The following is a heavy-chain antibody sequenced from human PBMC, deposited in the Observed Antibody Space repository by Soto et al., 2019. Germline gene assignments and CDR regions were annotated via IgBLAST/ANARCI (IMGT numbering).Heavy chain of an antibody. Sequence: QVQLVESGGGVVQPGRSLRLSCAASGFIFSSYGMHWVRQGPGKGLEWVAVIWYDGSDKYYADSVKGLFTISRDNSKNTLYLQMNSLRAEDTAVYYCVSKVVPAAMSSFDHWGQGDMVPVYS. CDR1: GFIFSSYG. J-gene: IGHJ4*02. V-gene: IGHV3-33*03. CDR3: VSKVVPAAMSSFDH. CDR2: IWYDGSDK. D-gene: IGHD2-2*01.